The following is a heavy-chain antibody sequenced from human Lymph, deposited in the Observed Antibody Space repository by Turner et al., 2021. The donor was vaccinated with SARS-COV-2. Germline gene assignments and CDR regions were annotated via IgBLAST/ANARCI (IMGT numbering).Heavy chain of an antibody. CDR2: IILILGIA. J-gene: IGHJ3*02. CDR3: ARRHSGNYDAFDI. Sequence: QVQLLQSGAEVKKPGSSVKVSCKASGGTFSTYVISWVRQAPGQGLEWMGGIILILGIANYAQKFQGRVTITADKSTSTAYMELSSLRSEDTAVYHCARRHSGNYDAFDIWGQGTMVTVSS. V-gene: IGHV1-69*10. D-gene: IGHD1-26*01. CDR1: GGTFSTYV.